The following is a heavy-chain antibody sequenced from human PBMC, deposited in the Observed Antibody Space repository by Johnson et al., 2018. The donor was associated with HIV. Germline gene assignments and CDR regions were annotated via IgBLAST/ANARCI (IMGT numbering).Heavy chain of an antibody. D-gene: IGHD6-6*01. CDR1: GFTFSTYA. Sequence: VQLVESGGGVVQPGTSLRLSCAASGFTFSTYAMFWVRQAPGKGLEWVANIKQDGSTRNYVDSVKGRFTISRDNAKNSLYLQMNSLRAEDTALYYCARERGSFEYSSSFAFDIWGQGTMVTVSS. J-gene: IGHJ3*02. CDR3: ARERGSFEYSSSFAFDI. V-gene: IGHV3-7*03. CDR2: IKQDGSTR.